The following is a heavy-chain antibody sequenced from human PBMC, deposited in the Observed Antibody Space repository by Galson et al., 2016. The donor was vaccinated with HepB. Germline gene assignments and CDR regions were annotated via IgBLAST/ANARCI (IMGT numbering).Heavy chain of an antibody. J-gene: IGHJ6*04. CDR2: ISRSGDST. Sequence: LRLSCAASGFTFNNYGMTWVRQAPGKGLEVVSSISRSGDSTDYADSVKGRFTISTDNSKNTLSLQMNSLTADDTAIYYCVQGSTAPAVWGKGTTITVPS. V-gene: IGHV3-23*01. CDR3: VQGSTAPAV. D-gene: IGHD1-26*01. CDR1: GFTFNNYG.